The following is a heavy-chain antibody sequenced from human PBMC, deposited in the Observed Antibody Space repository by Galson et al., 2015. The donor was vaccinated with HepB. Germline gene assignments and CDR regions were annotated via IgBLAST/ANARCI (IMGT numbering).Heavy chain of an antibody. CDR2: ICSGGTAT. CDR1: GFTFGGDC. V-gene: IGHV3-74*03. D-gene: IGHD3-10*01. J-gene: IGHJ5*02. CDR3: ARLGTPYNWFDP. Sequence: SLRLSCAVSGFTFGGDCMHWVRQAPGKGLLWVSRICSGGTATTYADSVKGRFTISRDDAKNTLYLQMNSLRAEDSAVYYCARLGTPYNWFDPWGQGARVIVSS.